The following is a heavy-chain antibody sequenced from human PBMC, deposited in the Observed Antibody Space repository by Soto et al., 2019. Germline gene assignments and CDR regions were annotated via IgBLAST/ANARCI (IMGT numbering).Heavy chain of an antibody. V-gene: IGHV3-23*01. Sequence: PGGSLRLSCAASGFTFSSYAMSWVRQAPGKGLEWVSAISGSGGSTYYADSVKGRFTISRDNSKNTLYLQMNSLRAEDTAVYYCAKVNRNIVVVVAATFDYWGQGTLVSVSS. J-gene: IGHJ4*02. D-gene: IGHD2-15*01. CDR2: ISGSGGST. CDR3: AKVNRNIVVVVAATFDY. CDR1: GFTFSSYA.